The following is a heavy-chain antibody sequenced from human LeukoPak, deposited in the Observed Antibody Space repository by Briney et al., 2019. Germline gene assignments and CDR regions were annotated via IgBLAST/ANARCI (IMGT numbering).Heavy chain of an antibody. D-gene: IGHD2-2*01. CDR3: ARHDCGDTNCYINWFDP. Sequence: PSETLSLTCAVYGGSFSGYYWSWIRQPPGKGLEWIGSIFYSGTTYYNPSLKSRVTISLDTSKNQFSLKLTSVTAADTAVYYCARHDCGDTNCYINWFDPWGQGTLVTVSS. J-gene: IGHJ5*02. CDR2: IFYSGTT. CDR1: GGSFSGYY. V-gene: IGHV4-34*12.